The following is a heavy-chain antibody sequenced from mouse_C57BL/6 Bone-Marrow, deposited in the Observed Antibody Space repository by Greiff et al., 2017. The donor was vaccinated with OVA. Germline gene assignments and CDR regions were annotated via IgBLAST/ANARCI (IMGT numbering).Heavy chain of an antibody. D-gene: IGHD2-1*01. CDR2: INPYNGGT. CDR1: GYTFTDYY. V-gene: IGHV1-19*01. J-gene: IGHJ4*01. Sequence: VQLQQSGPVLVKPGASVKMSCKASGYTFTDYYMNWVKQSHGKSLEWIGVINPYNGGTSYNQKFKGKATLTVDKSSSTAYMELNSLTSEDSAVYYCARSTMVTTLYYYAMDYWGQGTSVTVSS. CDR3: ARSTMVTTLYYYAMDY.